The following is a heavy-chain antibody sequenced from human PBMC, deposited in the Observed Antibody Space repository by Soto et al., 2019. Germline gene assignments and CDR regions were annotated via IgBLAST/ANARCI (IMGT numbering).Heavy chain of an antibody. CDR1: GASISSGDYY. CDR3: ARDGGGYVRRGYHYGLDV. J-gene: IGHJ6*02. V-gene: IGHV4-30-4*01. CDR2: IYYSGST. Sequence: SETLSLTCTVSGASISSGDYYWSWIRQPPGKGLEWIGYIYYSGSTYYHPSLQSRVTISIDASKNQFSLKLRSVTAADTAMYYCARDGGGYVRRGYHYGLDVWGQGTRVTSP. D-gene: IGHD5-12*01.